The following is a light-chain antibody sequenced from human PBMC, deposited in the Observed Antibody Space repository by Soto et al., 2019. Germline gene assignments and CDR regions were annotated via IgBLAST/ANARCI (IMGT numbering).Light chain of an antibody. CDR2: EVT. CDR1: SSDVGGYNY. J-gene: IGLJ2*01. Sequence: QSVLTQPPSASGSPGQSVTISCTGTSSDVGGYNYVSWYLQHPGKAPKLMIYEVTKRPSGVPDRFSGAKSGNTASLTVSGLQAEDEGDYYCSSYAGNNNLVFGGGTKLTVL. V-gene: IGLV2-8*01. CDR3: SSYAGNNNLV.